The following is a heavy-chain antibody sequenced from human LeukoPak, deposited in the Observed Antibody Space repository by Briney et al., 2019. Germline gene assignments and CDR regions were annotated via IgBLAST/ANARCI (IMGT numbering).Heavy chain of an antibody. Sequence: TSETLSLTCSVSGDSISSYYWSWIRQPPGKGLEWIGYIYYSGSTNYNPSLKSRVTISVDTSKNQFSLKLSSVTAADTAVYYCARQSKYYYDSSGYYPYYFDYWGQGTLVTVSS. CDR2: IYYSGST. CDR1: GDSISSYY. D-gene: IGHD3-22*01. V-gene: IGHV4-59*01. J-gene: IGHJ4*02. CDR3: ARQSKYYYDSSGYYPYYFDY.